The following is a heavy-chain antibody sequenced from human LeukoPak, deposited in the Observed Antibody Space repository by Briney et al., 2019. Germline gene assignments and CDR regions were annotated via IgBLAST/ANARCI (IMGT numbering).Heavy chain of an antibody. V-gene: IGHV5-51*01. J-gene: IGHJ4*02. D-gene: IGHD3-3*01. CDR1: GYRFNSFW. Sequence: GESLKISCKASGYRFNSFWIGWVRQTPGKGLEWMGIIYPSDSETRYSPSFHGLVTFSADESMSTDYLQLSSLKASDTAMYYCARLNGPDDFWSPDYWGQGALVTVSS. CDR3: ARLNGPDDFWSPDY. CDR2: IYPSDSET.